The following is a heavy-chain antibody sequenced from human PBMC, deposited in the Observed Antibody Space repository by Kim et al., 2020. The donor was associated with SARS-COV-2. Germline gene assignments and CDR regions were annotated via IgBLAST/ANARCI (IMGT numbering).Heavy chain of an antibody. CDR2: ISGTGSTT. CDR1: GFTFSSYA. J-gene: IGHJ4*02. CDR3: AKDRVESYHDCSEAFDY. V-gene: IGHV3-23*01. Sequence: GGSLRLSCTASGFTFSSYAMSWVRQAPGKGLEWVSSISGTGSTTYYADSVKGRFTISRDGSRNTLYLQMNSLRAEDTAVYYCAKDRVESYHDCSEAFDYWGQGTLVTVS. D-gene: IGHD3-22*01.